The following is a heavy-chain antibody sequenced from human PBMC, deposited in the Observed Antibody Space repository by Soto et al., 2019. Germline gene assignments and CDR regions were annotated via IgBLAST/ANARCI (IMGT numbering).Heavy chain of an antibody. CDR3: ARKDTSWAFDI. CDR2: ISSSGSTI. Sequence: PGGSLRLSCAASGFTFSSYEMNWVRQAPGKGLEWVSYISSSGSTIYYADSVKGRFTISRDNAKNSLYLQMNSLRAEDTAVYYCARKDTSWAFDIWGQGTMVTVSS. D-gene: IGHD2-15*01. J-gene: IGHJ3*02. V-gene: IGHV3-48*03. CDR1: GFTFSSYE.